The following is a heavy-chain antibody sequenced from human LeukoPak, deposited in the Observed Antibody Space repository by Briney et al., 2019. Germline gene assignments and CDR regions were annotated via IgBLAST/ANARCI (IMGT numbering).Heavy chain of an antibody. CDR2: IKQSGSER. D-gene: IGHD6-13*01. Sequence: RGSLRLSCAASGFAFSSHYMTWVRQAPGKGLEWVATIKQSGSERYYVDSVKGRFTISRDDAKSSVYLQMNSLRADDTAVYYCARGQQMVLWFDPWGQGTLVTVSS. V-gene: IGHV3-7*01. J-gene: IGHJ5*02. CDR3: ARGQQMVLWFDP. CDR1: GFAFSSHY.